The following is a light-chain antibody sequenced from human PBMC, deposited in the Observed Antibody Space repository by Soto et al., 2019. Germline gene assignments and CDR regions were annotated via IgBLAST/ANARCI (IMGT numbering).Light chain of an antibody. Sequence: QSVLTQSPSASASLGASVKLTCSLSSGHNNYAIAWHQQQPEKGPRYLMKLNSDGSHSKGDGIADRFSGSSSGTERYLTISSLQSEDEADYYCQTWGTGIQVFGGGTKLTVL. CDR1: SGHNNYA. CDR3: QTWGTGIQV. J-gene: IGLJ3*02. V-gene: IGLV4-69*01. CDR2: LNSDGSH.